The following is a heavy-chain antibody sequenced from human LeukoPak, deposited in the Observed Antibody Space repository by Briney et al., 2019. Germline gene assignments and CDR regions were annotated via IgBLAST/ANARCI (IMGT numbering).Heavy chain of an antibody. CDR2: LSDAGVRI. V-gene: IGHV3-23*01. D-gene: IGHD6-6*01. Sequence: GSLILSCIASGFTFRNYGMSWVRQAPGKGLEWVSGLSDAGVRIFYSDSVKGRFTISRDNSKNTLYLQMDSLRAEDTAVYYCANTHCDSSPIVWNFWGQGTLVTVSS. CDR3: ANTHCDSSPIVWNF. CDR1: GFTFRNYG. J-gene: IGHJ4*02.